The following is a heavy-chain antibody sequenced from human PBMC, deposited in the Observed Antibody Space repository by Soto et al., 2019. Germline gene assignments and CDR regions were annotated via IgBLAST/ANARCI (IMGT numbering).Heavy chain of an antibody. V-gene: IGHV3-48*02. CDR3: ARGGTYYDFWSGHPY. CDR1: VFTFRNYS. CDR2: ISGSGDTI. Sequence: GGSLRLSCAASVFTFRNYSMNWVRQAPGKGLEWVSYISGSGDTIYYVDSVKGRFTISRDNAKNSLYLQMNSLRDEDTAMYYCARGGTYYDFWSGHPYWGQGTLVTVSS. D-gene: IGHD3-3*01. J-gene: IGHJ4*02.